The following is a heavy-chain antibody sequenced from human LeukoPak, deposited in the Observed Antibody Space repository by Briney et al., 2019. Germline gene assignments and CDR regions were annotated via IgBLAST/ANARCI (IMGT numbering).Heavy chain of an antibody. D-gene: IGHD3-10*01. CDR2: IYSGGST. Sequence: GVSLRLSCAASGFTVSSNYMSWVRQAPGKGLEWVSVIYSGGSTYYADSVKGRFTISRDNSKNTLYLQMNSLRAEDTAVHYCARGGIGSFGAYYFDYWGQGTLVTVSS. CDR3: ARGGIGSFGAYYFDY. J-gene: IGHJ4*02. V-gene: IGHV3-53*01. CDR1: GFTVSSNY.